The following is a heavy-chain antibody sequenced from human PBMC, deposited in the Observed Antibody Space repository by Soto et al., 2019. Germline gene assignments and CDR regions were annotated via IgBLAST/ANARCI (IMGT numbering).Heavy chain of an antibody. CDR1: GGSISSYY. J-gene: IGHJ6*02. CDR2: IYYSGNT. CDR3: ARAAVTHERYHYGMDV. V-gene: IGHV4-59*01. Sequence: SETLSLTCTVSGGSISSYYWSWIRQSPGKGLEWIGCIYYSGNTNFNPSLKSRVTISVNTSKNQFSLRLTSVTAADTAVYYCARAAVTHERYHYGMDVWGQGTTVTVSS. D-gene: IGHD4-17*01.